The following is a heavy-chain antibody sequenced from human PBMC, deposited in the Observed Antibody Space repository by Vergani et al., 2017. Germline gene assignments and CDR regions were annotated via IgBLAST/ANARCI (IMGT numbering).Heavy chain of an antibody. D-gene: IGHD3-22*01. Sequence: QLQLQESGPGLVKPSETLSLTCTVSGGSISSSSYYWGWIRQPPGKGLEWIGSIYYSGSTYYNPSLKSRVTISVDTSKNRFSLKLSFVTAADTAVYYCASKSSDDAFDIWGQGTMVTVSS. V-gene: IGHV4-39*01. CDR2: IYYSGST. CDR1: GGSISSSSYY. CDR3: ASKSSDDAFDI. J-gene: IGHJ3*02.